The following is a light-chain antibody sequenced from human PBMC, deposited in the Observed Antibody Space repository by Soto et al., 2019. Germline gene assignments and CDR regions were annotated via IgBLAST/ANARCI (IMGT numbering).Light chain of an antibody. CDR2: SNN. V-gene: IGLV1-44*01. J-gene: IGLJ1*01. CDR3: ATWDDSLFGHV. CDR1: SSDIGTNT. Sequence: ALTQPPSASGTPGQGVTISCSGSSSDIGTNTVNWYQQLPGAAPKLLIYSNNQRPSGVPDRFSGSKSGTSASLAISGLQSEDEADYYCATWDDSLFGHVFGTGTKVTVL.